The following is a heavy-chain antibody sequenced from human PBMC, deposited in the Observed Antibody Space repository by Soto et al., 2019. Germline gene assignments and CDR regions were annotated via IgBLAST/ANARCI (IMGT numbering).Heavy chain of an antibody. CDR2: IYWNDDK. D-gene: IGHD6-19*01. CDR1: GFSLRTNGVG. J-gene: IGHJ5*02. V-gene: IGHV2-5*01. CDR3: AKSGSSGWYGWFDP. Sequence: SGPTLVNPTQTLTLTCIFSGFSLRTNGVGVGWIRQPPGKALEWLGFIYWNDDKRYSPSLKSRLTITKDTSKNQVVLTMTNMDPVDTATYYCAKSGSSGWYGWFDPWGQGTLVTVSS.